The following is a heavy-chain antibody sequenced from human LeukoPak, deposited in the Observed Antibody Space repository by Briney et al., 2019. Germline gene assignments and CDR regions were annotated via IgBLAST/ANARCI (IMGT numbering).Heavy chain of an antibody. CDR1: GGSFSGYY. J-gene: IGHJ5*02. Sequence: SETLSLTCAVYGGSFSGYYWSWIRLPPGKGLEWIGEINHSGSTNYNPSLKSRVTISVDTSKNQFSLKLSSVTAADTAVYYCARGGYDFWSGYYVPWFDPWGQGTLVTVSS. D-gene: IGHD3-3*01. CDR2: INHSGST. CDR3: ARGGYDFWSGYYVPWFDP. V-gene: IGHV4-34*01.